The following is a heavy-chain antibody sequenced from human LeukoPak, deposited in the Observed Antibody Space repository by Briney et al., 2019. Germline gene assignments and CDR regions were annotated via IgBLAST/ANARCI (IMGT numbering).Heavy chain of an antibody. CDR2: IWYDGNNK. J-gene: IGHJ4*02. CDR1: GFTFSGYG. D-gene: IGHD5-18*01. V-gene: IGHV3-33*06. Sequence: GRSLRLSCAASGFTFSGYGMHWVRQAPDKGLEWVAVIWYDGNNKYYADSVKGRFTISRDNSKNTLYLQMNSLRAEDMAVYYCAKDWGYTTMVSYYFDYWGQGALVTVSS. CDR3: AKDWGYTTMVSYYFDY.